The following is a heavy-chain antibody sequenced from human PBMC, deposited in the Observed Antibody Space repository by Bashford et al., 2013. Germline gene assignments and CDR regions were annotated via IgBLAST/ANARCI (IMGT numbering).Heavy chain of an antibody. CDR3: ARQYCTNGVCYIVNEGFDP. V-gene: IGHV4-34*01. D-gene: IGHD2-8*01. CDR1: GGSISSYY. Sequence: SETLSLTCTVSGGSISSYYWSWIRQPPGKGLEWIGEINHSGSTNYNPSLKSRVTISVDTSKNQFSLKLSSVTAADTAVYYCARQYCTNGVCYIVNEGFDPWGQGTLVTVSS. CDR2: INHSGST. J-gene: IGHJ5*02.